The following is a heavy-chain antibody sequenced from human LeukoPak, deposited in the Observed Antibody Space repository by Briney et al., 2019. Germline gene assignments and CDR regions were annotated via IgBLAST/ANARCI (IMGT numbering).Heavy chain of an antibody. V-gene: IGHV4-61*02. CDR3: ARVALIEGFYYYMDV. J-gene: IGHJ6*03. D-gene: IGHD3-22*01. CDR2: IYTSGST. Sequence: PSETLSLTCTVSGGSISSGSYYWSWIRQPAGKGLEWIGRIYTSGSTNYNPSLKSRVTISVDTSKNQFSLKLSSVTAADTAVYYCARVALIEGFYYYMDVWGKGTTVTVSS. CDR1: GGSISSGSYY.